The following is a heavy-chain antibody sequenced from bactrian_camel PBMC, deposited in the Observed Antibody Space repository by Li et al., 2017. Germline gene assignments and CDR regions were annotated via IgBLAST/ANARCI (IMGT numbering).Heavy chain of an antibody. CDR2: LDTDDKT. CDR3: AAGRPGFHCNGGYCCLNS. V-gene: IGHV3S57*01. D-gene: IGHD2*01. J-gene: IGHJ6*01. Sequence: VQLVESGGRSVEVGGSLRLSCAASAPTPIAHCMAWFRQVPGREREGVAGLDTDDKTYYLDSIKGRFTISRDSAKNTLYLQMNSLKPEDTAMYYCAAGRPGFHCNGGYCCLNSWGQGTQVTVS. CDR1: APTPIAHC.